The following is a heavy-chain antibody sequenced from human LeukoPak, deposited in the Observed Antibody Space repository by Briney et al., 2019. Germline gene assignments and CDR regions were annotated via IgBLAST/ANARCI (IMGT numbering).Heavy chain of an antibody. CDR3: ARGNGYSYGYYFDY. CDR2: IYYSGST. J-gene: IGHJ4*02. CDR1: GGSISSSSYY. V-gene: IGHV4-39*07. Sequence: SETLSLTCTVSGGSISSSSYYWGWIRQPPGKGLEWIGSIYYSGSTYYNPSLKSRVTMSVDTSKNQFSLKLSSVTAADTAVYYCARGNGYSYGYYFDYWGQGTLVTVSS. D-gene: IGHD5-18*01.